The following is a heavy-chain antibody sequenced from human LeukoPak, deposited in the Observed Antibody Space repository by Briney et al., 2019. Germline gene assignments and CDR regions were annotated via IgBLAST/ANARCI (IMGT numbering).Heavy chain of an antibody. V-gene: IGHV4-59*01. Sequence: SETLSLTCTVPGGXINSYYWNWVRQPPGRGLEWIGFDSDSGSTSYNPSLKSRVTISVDTSKNQFSLKLSPVTAADTAVYYCARRDAFDFWGQGTMVTVSS. CDR2: DSDSGST. CDR3: ARRDAFDF. J-gene: IGHJ3*01. CDR1: GGXINSYY.